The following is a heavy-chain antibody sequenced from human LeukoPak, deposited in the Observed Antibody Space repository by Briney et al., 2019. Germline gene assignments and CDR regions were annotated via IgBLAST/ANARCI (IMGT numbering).Heavy chain of an antibody. CDR3: ARQWGDCSSTSCYSAH. Sequence: GESLKISCKGSGYSFASYWIAWVRQMPGKGLEWMGIIYPGDSDTRYSPSFQGQVTISADKSISTAYLQWSSLKASDTAIYYCARQWGDCSSTSCYSAHWGQGTLVTVSS. CDR1: GYSFASYW. D-gene: IGHD2-2*01. J-gene: IGHJ4*02. CDR2: IYPGDSDT. V-gene: IGHV5-51*01.